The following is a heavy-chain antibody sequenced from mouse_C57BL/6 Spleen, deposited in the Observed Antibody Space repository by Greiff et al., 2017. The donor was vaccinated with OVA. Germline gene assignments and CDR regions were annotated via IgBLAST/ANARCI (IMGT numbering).Heavy chain of an antibody. V-gene: IGHV1-64*01. CDR3: ARWGLRHLDY. D-gene: IGHD2-4*01. Sequence: QVQLQQSGAELVKPGASVKLSCKASGYTFTSYWMHWVKQRPGQGLEWIGMIHPNSGSTNYNEKFKSKATLTVDKSSSTAYMQLSSLTSEDSAVYYCARWGLRHLDYWGQGTTLTVSS. CDR1: GYTFTSYW. J-gene: IGHJ2*01. CDR2: IHPNSGST.